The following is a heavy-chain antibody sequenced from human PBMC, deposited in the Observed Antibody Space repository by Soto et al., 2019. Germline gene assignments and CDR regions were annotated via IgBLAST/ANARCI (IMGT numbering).Heavy chain of an antibody. CDR2: IYYSGST. CDR3: AIGGAAAARGWFDP. J-gene: IGHJ5*02. Sequence: PSETLSLTCTVPGGSITSYYWSWIRQPPGKGLEWIGYIYYSGSTNYNPSLKSRVTISVDTSKNQFSLKLSSVTAADTAVYYCAIGGAAAARGWFDPWGQGTQVTVSS. D-gene: IGHD6-13*01. CDR1: GGSITSYY. V-gene: IGHV4-59*01.